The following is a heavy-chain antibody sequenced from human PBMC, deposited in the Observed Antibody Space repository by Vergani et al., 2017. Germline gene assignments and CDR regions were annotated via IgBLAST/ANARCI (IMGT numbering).Heavy chain of an antibody. V-gene: IGHV4-34*01. D-gene: IGHD3-22*01. CDR3: AGAAYDSSGYIFDY. CDR2: INHSGST. J-gene: IGHJ4*02. Sequence: QVQLQQWGAGLLKPSETLSLTCAVYGGSFSGYYWSWIRQPPGKGLEWIGEINHSGSTNYNPSLKSRVTISVDTSKNQFSLKLSSVTAADTAVYYCAGAAYDSSGYIFDYWGQGTLVTVSS. CDR1: GGSFSGYY.